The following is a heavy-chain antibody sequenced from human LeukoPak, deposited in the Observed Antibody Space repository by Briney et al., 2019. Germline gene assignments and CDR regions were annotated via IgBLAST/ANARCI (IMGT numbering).Heavy chain of an antibody. CDR1: GGSFSGYY. CDR3: ARGPGWQWLVRGFDY. CDR2: INHSGST. D-gene: IGHD6-19*01. J-gene: IGHJ4*02. Sequence: SETLSLTCAVYGGSFSGYYWSWIRQPPGKGLEWIGEINHSGSTNYNPSLKSRVTISVDTSKSQFSLKLSSVTAADTAVYYCARGPGWQWLVRGFDYWGQGTLVTVSS. V-gene: IGHV4-34*01.